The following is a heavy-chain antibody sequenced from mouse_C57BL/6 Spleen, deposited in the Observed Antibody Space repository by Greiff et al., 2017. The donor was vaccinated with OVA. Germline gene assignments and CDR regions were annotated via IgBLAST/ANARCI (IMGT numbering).Heavy chain of an antibody. CDR1: GYTFTSYW. D-gene: IGHD2-12*01. V-gene: IGHV1-69*01. CDR2: IDHSDSYT. Sequence: QVHVKQPGAELVMPGASVKLSCKASGYTFTSYWMHWVKQRPGQGLEWIGEIDHSDSYTNYNQKFKGKSTLTVDKSSSTAYMQLSSLTSEDSAVYYCACYDDYAMDYWGQGTSVTVSS. CDR3: ACYDDYAMDY. J-gene: IGHJ4*01.